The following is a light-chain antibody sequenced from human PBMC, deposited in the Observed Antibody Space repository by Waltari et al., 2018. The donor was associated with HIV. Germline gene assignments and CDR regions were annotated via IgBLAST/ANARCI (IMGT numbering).Light chain of an antibody. CDR1: QSISSS. V-gene: IGKV1-5*03. Sequence: DIQMTQSTSTLSASVGDRVSITCRASQSISSSLAWYQQKPGKVPKLLIYKASAVESGVPSRFSGSGSGTQFTLTISSLQPDDFATYYCQQYGRSRTFGQGTKVDIK. J-gene: IGKJ1*01. CDR2: KAS. CDR3: QQYGRSRT.